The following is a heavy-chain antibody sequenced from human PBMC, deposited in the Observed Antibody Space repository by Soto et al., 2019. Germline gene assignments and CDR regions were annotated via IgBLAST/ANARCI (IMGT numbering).Heavy chain of an antibody. CDR3: AAELTTGKDHYYYYGMDV. Sequence: ASVKVSCKASGFTFTSSAVQWVRQARGQRLEWIGWIVVGSGNTNYAQKFQERVTITRDMSTSTAYMELSSLRSEDTAVYYCAAELTTGKDHYYYYGMDVWGQGTTVTVSS. D-gene: IGHD1-1*01. J-gene: IGHJ6*02. V-gene: IGHV1-58*01. CDR1: GFTFTSSA. CDR2: IVVGSGNT.